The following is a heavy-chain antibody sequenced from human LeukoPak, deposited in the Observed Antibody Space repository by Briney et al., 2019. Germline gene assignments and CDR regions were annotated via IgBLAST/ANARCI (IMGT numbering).Heavy chain of an antibody. J-gene: IGHJ6*03. CDR3: TRDRVDIVATTIYYYYYMDV. V-gene: IGHV3-49*03. Sequence: GGSLRLSCTASGFTFGDYAMSWFRQAPGKGLEWVGFIRSKAYGGTTEYAASVKGRFTISRDDSKTIAYLQMNSLKTEDTAVYYCTRDRVDIVATTIYYYYYMDVWGKGTTVTVSS. CDR1: GFTFGDYA. CDR2: IRSKAYGGTT. D-gene: IGHD5-12*01.